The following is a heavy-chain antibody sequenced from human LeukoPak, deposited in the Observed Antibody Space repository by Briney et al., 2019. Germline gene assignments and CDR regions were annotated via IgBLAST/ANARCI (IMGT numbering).Heavy chain of an antibody. CDR3: GSDNVSELPHDY. Sequence: GGSLRLSCAASGFTFSSYTMNWVRQAPGKGLEWVSSITTTSSYIYYADSVKGRFTISRDNAKNSLYLQMNSLRAEDTAVYYCGSDNVSELPHDYWGQGTLVTVSS. D-gene: IGHD1-26*01. J-gene: IGHJ4*02. CDR2: ITTTSSYI. CDR1: GFTFSSYT. V-gene: IGHV3-21*01.